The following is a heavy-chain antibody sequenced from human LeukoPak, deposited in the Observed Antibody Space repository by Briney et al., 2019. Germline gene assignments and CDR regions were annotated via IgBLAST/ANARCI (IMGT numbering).Heavy chain of an antibody. V-gene: IGHV4-61*08. CDR3: ALRRLTSAQIIEDNWFDP. Sequence: SETLSLTCTVSGGSVSSSGYSWNWIRQPPGKTLEWIGYTYYSGRTNCNPSLKSRVTISLDTSKNQFSLRLTSVTAADTAVYYCALRRLTSAQIIEDNWFDPWGQGTLVTVSS. CDR1: GGSVSSSGYS. CDR2: TYYSGRT. D-gene: IGHD2/OR15-2a*01. J-gene: IGHJ5*02.